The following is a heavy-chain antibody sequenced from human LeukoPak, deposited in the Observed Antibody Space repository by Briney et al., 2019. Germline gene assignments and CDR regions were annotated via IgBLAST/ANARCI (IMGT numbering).Heavy chain of an antibody. CDR2: ISGSGGST. J-gene: IGHJ4*02. D-gene: IGHD2-8*01. V-gene: IGHV3-23*01. CDR3: AKEVVLMVYANDY. Sequence: GGSLRLSCAASGFTFSSYDMRWVRQAPGKGLEWLSAISGSGGSTYYADAVKGRLTISRENSKNTLYLQMNSLRAEDTAVYYCAKEVVLMVYANDYWGQGTLVTVSS. CDR1: GFTFSSYD.